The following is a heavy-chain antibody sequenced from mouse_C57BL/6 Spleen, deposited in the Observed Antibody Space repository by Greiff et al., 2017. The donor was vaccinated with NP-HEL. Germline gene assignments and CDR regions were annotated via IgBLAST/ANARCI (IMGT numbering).Heavy chain of an antibody. Sequence: EVMLVESGEGLVKPGVSLKLSCAASGFTFSSYAMSWVRQTPEKRLEWVAYISSGGDYIYYADTVKGRFTISSDNARNTLYLQMSSLKSEDTSMYYWTRGITTVGGFAYGGQGTLVTVSA. CDR3: TRGITTVGGFAY. V-gene: IGHV5-9-1*02. CDR1: GFTFSSYA. J-gene: IGHJ3*01. CDR2: ISSGGDYI. D-gene: IGHD1-1*01.